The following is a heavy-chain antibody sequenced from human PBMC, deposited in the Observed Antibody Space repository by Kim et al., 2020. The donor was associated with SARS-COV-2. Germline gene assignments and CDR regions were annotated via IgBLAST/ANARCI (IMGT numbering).Heavy chain of an antibody. D-gene: IGHD1-1*01. V-gene: IGHV7-4-1*02. J-gene: IGHJ4*02. CDR1: GYSFTTYA. CDR3: ARQSPTILPDY. Sequence: ASVKVSCKASGYSFTTYAMNWVRQAPGQGLKWMGWINTDTGKPTYDQGFTGRFVFSLDTSVNTAYLQISSLEAGDAAIYYCARQSPTILPDYWGQGTLVTVSS. CDR2: INTDTGKP.